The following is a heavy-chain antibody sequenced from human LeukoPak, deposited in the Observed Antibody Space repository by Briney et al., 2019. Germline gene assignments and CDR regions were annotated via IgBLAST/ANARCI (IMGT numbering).Heavy chain of an antibody. CDR3: ARDLARDPGAADDAFDI. V-gene: IGHV1-2*02. D-gene: IGHD3-10*01. CDR2: INPNSGGT. CDR1: GYTFTGYY. Sequence: ASVKVSCKASGYTFTGYYMHWVRQAPGQGLEWMGWINPNSGGTNYAQKFQGRVTMTRDTSISTAYMELSRLRFDDTAVYYCARDLARDPGAADDAFDIWGQGTMVTVSS. J-gene: IGHJ3*02.